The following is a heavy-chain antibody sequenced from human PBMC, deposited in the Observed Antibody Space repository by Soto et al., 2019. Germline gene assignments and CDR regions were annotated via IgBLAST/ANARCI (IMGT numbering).Heavy chain of an antibody. CDR2: IYYSGST. CDR3: ASRNRYGSPWYFDL. Sequence: QLQLQESGPGLVKPSETLSLTCTVSGGSISSSSYYWGWIRQPPGKGLEWIGSIYYSGSTYYNPSLKRRVSISVDKSKKHFPLKLSSVTAADTAVYYCASRNRYGSPWYFDLWGRGTLVTVS. CDR1: GGSISSSSYY. D-gene: IGHD3-10*01. J-gene: IGHJ2*01. V-gene: IGHV4-39*02.